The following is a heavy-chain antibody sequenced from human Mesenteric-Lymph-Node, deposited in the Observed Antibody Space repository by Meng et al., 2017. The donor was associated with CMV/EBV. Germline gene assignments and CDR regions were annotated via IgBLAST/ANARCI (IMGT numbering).Heavy chain of an antibody. J-gene: IGHJ4*02. CDR2: IKSNTDGGTI. Sequence: GESLKISCAASGFTFSGSAMHWVRQASGKGLEWVGRIKSNTDGGTIHYAAPVKGRFTISRDDSKNTLYLQMNSLKTEDTGVYYCTTQGGLGDTIFGINYWGQGTLVTVSS. CDR1: GFTFSGSA. D-gene: IGHD3-3*01. V-gene: IGHV3-15*01. CDR3: TTQGGLGDTIFGINY.